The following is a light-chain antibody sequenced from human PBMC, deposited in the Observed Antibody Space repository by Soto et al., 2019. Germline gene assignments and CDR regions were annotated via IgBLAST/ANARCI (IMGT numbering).Light chain of an antibody. CDR1: QSVSSSY. J-gene: IGKJ1*01. CDR3: QQFDGSPRT. V-gene: IGKV3-20*01. Sequence: EIVLTQSPGTVSLSPGERATLSCRASQSVSSSYLAWYQQKPGQARRLLIYDASSRATGIPDRFSGSGSGTDFTLTISRLQPEDCAVYYCQQFDGSPRTFGQGTKVDIK. CDR2: DAS.